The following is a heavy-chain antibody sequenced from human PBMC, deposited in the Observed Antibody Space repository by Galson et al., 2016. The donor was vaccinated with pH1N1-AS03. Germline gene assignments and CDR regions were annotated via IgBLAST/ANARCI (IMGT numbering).Heavy chain of an antibody. V-gene: IGHV4-34*01. J-gene: IGHJ4*02. D-gene: IGHD7-27*01. CDR3: ARQRAELGTHDY. CDR2: INHSGST. CDR1: GGSFSGYY. Sequence: SETLSLTCAVYGGSFSGYYWSWIRQPPGKGLEWIGEINHSGSTHYNPSLKSRVTISVDTSKNQFSLKLSSVTAADTALYYCARQRAELGTHDYWGQGTLFIVSS.